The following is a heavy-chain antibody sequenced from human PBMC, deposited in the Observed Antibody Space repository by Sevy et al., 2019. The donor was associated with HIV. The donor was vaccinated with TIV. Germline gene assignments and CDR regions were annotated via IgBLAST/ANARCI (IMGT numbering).Heavy chain of an antibody. CDR3: ARDYYDSSGYYYVY. V-gene: IGHV1-18*01. J-gene: IGHJ4*02. CDR1: GYTFTSYG. D-gene: IGHD3-22*01. CDR2: ISAYNGNT. Sequence: ASVKVSCKASGYTFTSYGISWVRQAPGQGLEWMGWISAYNGNTNYAQKLQGRVTMTTDTSTSTAYMELRSLKSDDTAVYYCARDYYDSSGYYYVYWGQGTLVTVSS.